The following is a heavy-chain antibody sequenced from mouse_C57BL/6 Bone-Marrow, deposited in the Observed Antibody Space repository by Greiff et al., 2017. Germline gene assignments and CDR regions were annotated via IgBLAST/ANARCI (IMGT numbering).Heavy chain of an antibody. CDR1: GYTFPSYW. J-gene: IGHJ3*01. V-gene: IGHV1-61*01. CDR2: IYPSDSET. Sequence: QVQLQQPGAELVRPGSSVKLSCKASGYTFPSYWMDWVKQRPGQGLEWIGNIYPSDSETHYNQKFKDKATLTVDKSSSTAYMQLSSLTSEDSAVYYCARGGYGGFAYWGQGTLVTVSA. D-gene: IGHD1-1*02. CDR3: ARGGYGGFAY.